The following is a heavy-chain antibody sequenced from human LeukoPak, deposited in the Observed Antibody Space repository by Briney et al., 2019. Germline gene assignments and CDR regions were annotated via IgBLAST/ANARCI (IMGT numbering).Heavy chain of an antibody. CDR3: ARDCSSTSCPFQH. J-gene: IGHJ1*01. D-gene: IGHD2-2*01. CDR1: GFTFSSYW. V-gene: IGHV3-7*01. CDR2: IKQDGSEK. Sequence: HGGSLRLSCAASGFTFSSYWMSWVRQAPGKGLEWVANIKQDGSEKYYVDSVKGRFTISRDNAKNSLYLQMNSLRAEDTAVYYCARDCSSTSCPFQHWGQGTLVTVSS.